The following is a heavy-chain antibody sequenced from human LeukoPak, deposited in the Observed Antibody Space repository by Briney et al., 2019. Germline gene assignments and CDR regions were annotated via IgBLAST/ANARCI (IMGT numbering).Heavy chain of an antibody. V-gene: IGHV1-2*06. CDR1: GYTFTAYY. CDR3: ANWGNGY. J-gene: IGHJ4*02. Sequence: GASVKVSCRASGYTFTAYYIHWVRQAPGQGLEWMGRIGPNSGDTDYAQHFQGRVTMTRDTSVSTAYMELSRLRSDDTAVYYCANWGNGYWGQGTLVTVSS. D-gene: IGHD3-16*01. CDR2: IGPNSGDT.